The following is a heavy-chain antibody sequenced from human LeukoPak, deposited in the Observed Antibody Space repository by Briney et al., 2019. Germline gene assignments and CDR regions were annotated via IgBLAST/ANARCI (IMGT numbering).Heavy chain of an antibody. CDR2: ISWNSGSI. J-gene: IGHJ3*02. D-gene: IGHD1-1*01. V-gene: IGHV3-9*01. CDR1: GFTFDDYA. Sequence: GRSLRLSCAASGFTFDDYAMHWVRQAPGKGLEWVSGISWNSGSIGYGDSVKGRFTTSRDNAKNSLYLQMNSLRAEDTALYYCAKSSLERRGAFDIWGQGTMVTVSS. CDR3: AKSSLERRGAFDI.